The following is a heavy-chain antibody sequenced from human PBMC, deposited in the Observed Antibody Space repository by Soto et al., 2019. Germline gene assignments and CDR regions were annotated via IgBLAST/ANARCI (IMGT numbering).Heavy chain of an antibody. CDR1: GCSFTTYW. D-gene: IGHD2-2*01. CDR3: ATTRRDIVLVPAAIFPYGMDV. CDR2: IYPGDSDT. Sequence: GESLKISCKASGCSFTTYWIGWVRQMPGKGLEWMGIIYPGDSDTRYSPSFQGQVTISADKSISTAYLQWSSLKASDTAMYYCATTRRDIVLVPAAIFPYGMDVWGQGTTVTVSS. V-gene: IGHV5-51*01. J-gene: IGHJ6*02.